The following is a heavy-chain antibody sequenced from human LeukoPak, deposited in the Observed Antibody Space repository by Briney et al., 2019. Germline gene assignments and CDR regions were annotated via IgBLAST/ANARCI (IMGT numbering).Heavy chain of an antibody. D-gene: IGHD2-21*01. J-gene: IGHJ4*02. CDR3: ARHRFASPLDS. Sequence: PSETLSLTCTVSGVSSSSSYWSWIRQPPGKGLEWIGYIFYTGDSNHNPSFKSRVSILLDTSKDQISLKLSSVTAADTAVYYCARHRFASPLDSWGQGTLVTVSS. CDR1: GVSSSSSY. CDR2: IFYTGDS. V-gene: IGHV4-59*08.